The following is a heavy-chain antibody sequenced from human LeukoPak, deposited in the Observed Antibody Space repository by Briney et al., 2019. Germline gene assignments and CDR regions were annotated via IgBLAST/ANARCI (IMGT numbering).Heavy chain of an antibody. J-gene: IGHJ4*02. D-gene: IGHD2-2*01. CDR3: ARTNREYQLLYYFDY. Sequence: GESLKISCKGSGYSFTNYWIGWVRQMPGKGLEWMGIIYPGDSDTRYSPSFQGQVTISADKSISTAYLQWSSLKASDTAMYYCARTNREYQLLYYFDYWGQGTLVTVSS. CDR2: IYPGDSDT. CDR1: GYSFTNYW. V-gene: IGHV5-51*01.